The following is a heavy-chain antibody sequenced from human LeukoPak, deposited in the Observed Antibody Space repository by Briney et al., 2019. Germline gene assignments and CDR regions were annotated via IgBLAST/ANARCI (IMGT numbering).Heavy chain of an antibody. CDR3: ARDFLYCSGGSCYYDAFDL. V-gene: IGHV6-1*01. Sequence: SQTLSLTCAISGDSVSSNSAAWNWIRQSPSRGLEWLGRTYYRFKWYNDYAVSVKSRITINPDTSKNQFSLQLNSVTPEDTAVYYCARDFLYCSGGSCYYDAFDLWGQGTMVTVSS. CDR1: GDSVSSNSAA. J-gene: IGHJ3*01. D-gene: IGHD2-15*01. CDR2: TYYRFKWYN.